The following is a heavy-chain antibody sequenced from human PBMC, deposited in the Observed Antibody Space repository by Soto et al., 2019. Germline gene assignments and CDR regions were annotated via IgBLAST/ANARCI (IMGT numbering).Heavy chain of an antibody. V-gene: IGHV3-48*01. CDR3: ARDRADLYYYYYYYMDV. CDR1: GFTFSSYS. J-gene: IGHJ6*03. D-gene: IGHD1-26*01. CDR2: ISSSSSTI. Sequence: GGSLRLSCAASGFTFSSYSMNWVRQAPGKGLEWVSYISSSSSTIYYADSVKGRFTISRDNAKNSLYLQMNSLRAEDTAVYYCARDRADLYYYYYYYMDVWGKGTTVTVS.